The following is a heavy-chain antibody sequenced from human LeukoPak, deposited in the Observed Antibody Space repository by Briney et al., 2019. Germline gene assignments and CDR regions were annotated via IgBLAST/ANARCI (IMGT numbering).Heavy chain of an antibody. V-gene: IGHV1-18*01. CDR3: ARGRLRYLDWTRAYSDY. CDR2: ISAYNGNT. CDR1: GYTFITHG. J-gene: IGHJ4*02. D-gene: IGHD3-9*01. Sequence: ASVKVSCKASGYTFITHGLTWVRQAPGQGLEWMGWISAYNGNTIYAQTLQDRLTMTTDTSTSTAYMELRSLRSDDTAVYYCARGRLRYLDWTRAYSDYWGQGTLVTVSS.